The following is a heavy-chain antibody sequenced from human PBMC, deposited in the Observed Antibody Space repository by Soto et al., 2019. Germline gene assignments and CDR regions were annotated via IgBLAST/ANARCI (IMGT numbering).Heavy chain of an antibody. CDR1: GGPISSGGYY. CDR2: IYYSGST. J-gene: IGHJ2*01. Sequence: QVQLQESGPGLVKPSQTLSLTCTVSGGPISSGGYYWSWIRHHPAKGLEWIGYIYYSGSTYYNPSLKSRVNTSVDTSKHQFSRKLSSVTAADTAVYDCARESTVVTPGWYFDLWGRGTLVTVSS. V-gene: IGHV4-31*03. D-gene: IGHD2-21*02. CDR3: ARESTVVTPGWYFDL.